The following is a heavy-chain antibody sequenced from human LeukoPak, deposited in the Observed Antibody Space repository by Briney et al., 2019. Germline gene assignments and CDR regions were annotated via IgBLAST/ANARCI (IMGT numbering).Heavy chain of an antibody. J-gene: IGHJ5*02. Sequence: ASVKVSFTASGYTFNAYYVNWVRQAPRQGPGWIGRINPSSGDTNYAHNYQCRITMTRDTPISTVYVEARTLSSDDAAYTSCSRGESGDYHYEKLSDLWGQETRVIVS. V-gene: IGHV1-2*06. CDR2: INPSSGDT. CDR1: GYTFNAYY. CDR3: SRGESGDYHYEKLSDL. D-gene: IGHD3-3*01.